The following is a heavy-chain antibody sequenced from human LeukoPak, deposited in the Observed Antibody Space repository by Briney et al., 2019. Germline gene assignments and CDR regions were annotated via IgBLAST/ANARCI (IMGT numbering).Heavy chain of an antibody. D-gene: IGHD6-13*01. CDR1: GGTFSSYA. CDR2: IIPIFGTA. J-gene: IGHJ6*02. CDR3: ARSLIAAAGTAYYYGMDV. V-gene: IGHV1-69*01. Sequence: SVKVSCKASGGTFSSYAISWVRQAPGQGLEWMGGIIPIFGTANYAQKFQGRVTITADESTSTAYMGLSSLRSEDTAVYYCARSLIAAAGTAYYYGMDVWGQGTTVTVSS.